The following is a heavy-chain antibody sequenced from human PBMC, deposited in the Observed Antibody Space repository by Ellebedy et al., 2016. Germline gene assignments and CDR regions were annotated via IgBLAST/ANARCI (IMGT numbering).Heavy chain of an antibody. CDR2: IIPIFGTA. J-gene: IGHJ6*03. Sequence: SVKVSXKASRYTFTSYYMHWVRQAPGQGLEWMGGIIPIFGTANYAQKFQGRVTITADESTSTAYMELSSLRSEDTAVYYCARGGYNWNYIYYYYMDVWGKGTTVTVSS. CDR3: ARGGYNWNYIYYYYMDV. D-gene: IGHD1-7*01. V-gene: IGHV1-69*13. CDR1: RYTFTSYY.